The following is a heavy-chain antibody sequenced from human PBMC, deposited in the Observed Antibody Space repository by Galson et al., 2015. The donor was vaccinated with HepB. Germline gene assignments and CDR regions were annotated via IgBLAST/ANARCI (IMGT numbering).Heavy chain of an antibody. CDR1: GYTFTSYG. CDR2: ISAYNGNT. Sequence: SVKVSCKASGYTFTSYGISWVRQAPGQGLEWMGWISAYNGNTNYAQKLQGRVTMTTDTSTSTAYMELRSLRSDDTAVYYCARDPNRYYYDSSGPGGAWFDPWGQGTLVTVSS. V-gene: IGHV1-18*04. D-gene: IGHD3-22*01. CDR3: ARDPNRYYYDSSGPGGAWFDP. J-gene: IGHJ5*02.